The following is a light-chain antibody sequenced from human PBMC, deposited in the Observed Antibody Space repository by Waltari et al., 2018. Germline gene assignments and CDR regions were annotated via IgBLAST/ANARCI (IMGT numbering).Light chain of an antibody. CDR1: QSLLHSNGYNS. CDR2: LGS. CDR3: MQALQTPST. V-gene: IGKV2-28*01. Sequence: DIVMTQFPLSLPVTPGEPASISCRSSQSLLHSNGYNSLDWYLQKPGQSPQLLIYLGSNRDSGVPDRFSGSGSGTDFTLKISRVEAEDVGVYYCMQALQTPSTFGQGTKLEIK. J-gene: IGKJ2*02.